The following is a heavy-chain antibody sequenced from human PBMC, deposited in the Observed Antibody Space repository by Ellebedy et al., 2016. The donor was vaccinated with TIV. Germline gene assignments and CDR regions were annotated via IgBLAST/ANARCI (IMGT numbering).Heavy chain of an antibody. Sequence: GESLKISCAASGFSCSRYAMSWVRHAPGKGLEWVSGIFGSGGGISYADSVKGRFTISRDNSKSMVHLQMNSLRPEDTAVYYCAKDRTSGDGYWVFDQWGQGTLVTVSS. CDR2: IFGSGGGI. J-gene: IGHJ4*02. D-gene: IGHD5-18*01. V-gene: IGHV3-23*01. CDR1: GFSCSRYA. CDR3: AKDRTSGDGYWVFDQ.